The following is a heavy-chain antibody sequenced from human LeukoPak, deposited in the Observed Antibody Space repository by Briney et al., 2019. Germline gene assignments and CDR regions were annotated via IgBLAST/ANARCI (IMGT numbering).Heavy chain of an antibody. CDR2: IWYDGSNK. D-gene: IGHD6-19*01. CDR3: ARDSEDIAVAGDFDY. CDR1: GFTFSSYG. J-gene: IGHJ4*02. Sequence: GGSLRLSCAASGFTFSSYGMHWVRQAPGKGLEWVAVIWYDGSNKYYADSVKGRFTISRDNSKNTLYLQMNSLRAEDTAVYYCARDSEDIAVAGDFDYWGQGTLVTVSS. V-gene: IGHV3-33*01.